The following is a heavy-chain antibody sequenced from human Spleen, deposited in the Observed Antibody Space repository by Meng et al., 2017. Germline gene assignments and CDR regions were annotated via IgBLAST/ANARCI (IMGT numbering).Heavy chain of an antibody. CDR3: ARVDSSGWHFDY. D-gene: IGHD6-19*01. CDR1: GGSISSGRYY. CDR2: VYYSGIT. Sequence: QLQSHESGPGLVKPSETLSLTCAVSGGSISSGRYYWNWIRQAPGKGLEWIGSVYYSGITYYNPSLESRVTISVDTSKNQFSLKLSSVTAADTAVYYCARVDSSGWHFDYWGQGTLVTVSS. J-gene: IGHJ4*02. V-gene: IGHV4-39*07.